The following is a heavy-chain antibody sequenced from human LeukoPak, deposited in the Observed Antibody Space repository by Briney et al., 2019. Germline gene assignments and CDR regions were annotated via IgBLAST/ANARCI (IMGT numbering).Heavy chain of an antibody. CDR3: AKELSGRCLDY. J-gene: IGHJ4*02. CDR2: ISFDGSNK. V-gene: IGHV3-30*18. CDR1: GFTFSRYA. Sequence: PGGSLRLSCAASGFTFSRYAMSWVRQAPGTGLEWVAVISFDGSNKYYADSVKGRFTISRDNSKNTLYLHINSLTAEDTAVYYCAKELSGRCLDYWGQGTLVTVSS. D-gene: IGHD2-15*01.